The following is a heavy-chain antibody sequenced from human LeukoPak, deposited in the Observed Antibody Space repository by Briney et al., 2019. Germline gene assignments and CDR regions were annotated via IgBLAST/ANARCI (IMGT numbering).Heavy chain of an antibody. CDR2: INHSGST. D-gene: IGHD2-2*01. CDR3: ARSGPAAIYYYYVMDV. CDR1: GGSFSGYY. J-gene: IGHJ6*02. V-gene: IGHV4-34*01. Sequence: SETLSLTCAVYGGSFSGYYWSWIRQPPGKGLEWIGEINHSGSTNYNPSLKSRVTISVDTSKNQFSLKLSSVTAADTAVYYCARSGPAAIYYYYVMDVWGQGTTVTVSS.